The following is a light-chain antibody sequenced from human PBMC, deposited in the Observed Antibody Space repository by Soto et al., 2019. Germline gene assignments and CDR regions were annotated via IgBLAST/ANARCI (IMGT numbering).Light chain of an antibody. CDR2: QAS. Sequence: DIQMTQSPSTLAASVGDRVSITCRASQSISRQLAWYQQKPGKAPNLLIYQASNLETGVPSRFTGSGSGTEFTLTISSLQPHDLATYYCLQYQSYWTFGQGTRVEV. CDR1: QSISRQ. J-gene: IGKJ1*01. V-gene: IGKV1-5*03. CDR3: LQYQSYWT.